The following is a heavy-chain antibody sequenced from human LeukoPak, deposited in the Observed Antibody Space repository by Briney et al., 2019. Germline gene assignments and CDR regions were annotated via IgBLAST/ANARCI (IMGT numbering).Heavy chain of an antibody. V-gene: IGHV3-48*03. CDR2: ISGSGSTI. CDR1: GFSFSSYE. J-gene: IGHJ4*02. CDR3: ARDLNGWYGRVDN. Sequence: GGSLRLSCAASGFSFSSYEMNWVRQAPGKGLEWVSYISGSGSTIYYAGSVKGRFTISRDNAKNSLHLQMNSLRAEDTAVYYCARDLNGWYGRVDNWGQGTLDTVSS. D-gene: IGHD6-19*01.